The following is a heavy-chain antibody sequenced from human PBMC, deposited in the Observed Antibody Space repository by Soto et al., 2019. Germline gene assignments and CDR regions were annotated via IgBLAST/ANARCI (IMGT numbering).Heavy chain of an antibody. CDR1: WCPLRSYY. CDR2: IYHSGST. CDR3: AGSGYYHNSGMDV. J-gene: IGHJ6*02. Sequence: SGNPVLPLPVSWCPLRSYYLSLVPAPPGKGLEWIGEIYHSGSTYYNPSLKSRVTISVDRSKNQFSLKLSSVTAADTAVYYCAGSGYYHNSGMDVWGQGTTVTVSS. D-gene: IGHD3-22*01. V-gene: IGHV4-4*02.